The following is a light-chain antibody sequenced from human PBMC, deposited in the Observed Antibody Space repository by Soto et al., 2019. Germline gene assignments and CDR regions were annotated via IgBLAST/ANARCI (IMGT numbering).Light chain of an antibody. CDR3: SSYTSLTTEV. CDR2: DVS. Sequence: QSALTQPASVSGSPGQSITISCTGTSSVIGAYNSVSWYQQHPGKAPKLIIYDVSSRPSGISNRFSGSKSGNTASLTISGLQADDDATYYCSSYTSLTTEVFGGGTKLTVL. J-gene: IGLJ3*02. CDR1: SSVIGAYNS. V-gene: IGLV2-14*03.